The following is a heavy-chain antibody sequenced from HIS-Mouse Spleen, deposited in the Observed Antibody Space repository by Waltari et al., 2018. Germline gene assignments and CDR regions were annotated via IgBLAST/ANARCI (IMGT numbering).Heavy chain of an antibody. J-gene: IGHJ4*02. CDR2: IDWDDDK. V-gene: IGHV2-70*15. Sequence: QVTLRESGPALVKPTQTLTLTCTFSGFSLSTSGMCVSWIRQPPGKALEWLARIDWDDDKYYSTARKSRLTISKETYKNQVVLTMTNMDPVDTATYYCARIAEGYSSGWYAFDYWGQGTLVTVSS. D-gene: IGHD6-19*01. CDR3: ARIAEGYSSGWYAFDY. CDR1: GFSLSTSGMC.